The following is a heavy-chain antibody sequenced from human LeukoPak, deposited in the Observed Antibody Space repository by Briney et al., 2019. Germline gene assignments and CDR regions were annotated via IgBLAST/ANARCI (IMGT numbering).Heavy chain of an antibody. D-gene: IGHD3-3*01. CDR3: ARTTRNGFGVVIIPTAPLDAFDI. J-gene: IGHJ3*02. Sequence: SETLSLTCTVSGGSISSGGYYWSWIRQHPGKGLEWIGYIYYSGSTYYNPSLKSRVTISVDTSKNQFSLKLSSVTAADTAVYYCARTTRNGFGVVIIPTAPLDAFDIWGQGTMVTVSS. CDR1: GGSISSGGYY. CDR2: IYYSGST. V-gene: IGHV4-31*03.